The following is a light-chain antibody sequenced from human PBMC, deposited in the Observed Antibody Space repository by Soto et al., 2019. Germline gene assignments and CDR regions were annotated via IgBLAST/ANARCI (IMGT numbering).Light chain of an antibody. Sequence: DIQMTQSPSSLSASVGDRVTITCRTSQSITRYLNWYQQKPRKAPKLLIYAASSLQSGVPSRFRGSGSGTDFTLTISSLQPDDFATYYCQQSYSIPFGQGTKVEIK. J-gene: IGKJ1*01. V-gene: IGKV1-39*01. CDR3: QQSYSIP. CDR2: AAS. CDR1: QSITRY.